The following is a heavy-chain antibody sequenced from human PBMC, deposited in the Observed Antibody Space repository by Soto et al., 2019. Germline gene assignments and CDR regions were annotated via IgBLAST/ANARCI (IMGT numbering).Heavy chain of an antibody. D-gene: IGHD6-13*01. CDR3: AKVGYSSHTRDLDY. CDR1: GFTFSSYA. CDR2: ISGSGGST. J-gene: IGHJ4*02. Sequence: EVQLLESGGGLVQPGGSLRLSCAASGFTFSSYAMSWVRQAPGKGLEWVSAISGSGGSTYYAVSVKGRFTISRDNSKNAMYLQMNSLKAEDTAAYYCAKVGYSSHTRDLDYWGQGTLVTVSS. V-gene: IGHV3-23*01.